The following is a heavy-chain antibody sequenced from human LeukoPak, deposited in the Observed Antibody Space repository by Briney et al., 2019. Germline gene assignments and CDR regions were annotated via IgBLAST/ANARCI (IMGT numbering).Heavy chain of an antibody. D-gene: IGHD3-10*01. CDR1: GFTFTNAW. CDR2: IKSKGDGETT. CDR3: TTDLGLTMIRGVIVS. V-gene: IGHV3-15*01. Sequence: GGSLRLSCAASGFTFTNAWMNWVRQDPGKGLAWVGRIKSKGDGETTDYAAPVKGRFTMSRDDSKATVYLQMNYLEAEDTAVYYCTTDLGLTMIRGVIVSWGQGALVTVSS. J-gene: IGHJ5*01.